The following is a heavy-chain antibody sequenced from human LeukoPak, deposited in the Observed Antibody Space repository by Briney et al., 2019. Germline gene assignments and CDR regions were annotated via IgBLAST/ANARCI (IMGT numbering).Heavy chain of an antibody. CDR3: AKDMGNAGNYYGSGKDY. D-gene: IGHD3-10*01. CDR2: IKEDGSER. CDR1: AFIFSGHW. Sequence: GGSLRLSCEGSAFIFSGHWMNWVRQTPGEGLEWVASIKEDGSERQYADSVKGRFAISRDNAKNSLYLQMNSLRAEDTALYYCAKDMGNAGNYYGSGKDYWGQGTLVTVSS. J-gene: IGHJ4*02. V-gene: IGHV3-7*03.